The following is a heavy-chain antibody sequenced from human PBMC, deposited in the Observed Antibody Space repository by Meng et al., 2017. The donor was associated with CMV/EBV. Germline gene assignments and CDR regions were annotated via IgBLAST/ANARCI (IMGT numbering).Heavy chain of an antibody. CDR1: GFNFSAYW. D-gene: IGHD3-16*01. Sequence: GESLKLSCAASGFNFSAYWMIWVRQAPGKGLEWVANIKQHGSEKYYVDSVKGRFTISRDDAKNSLYLQMNSLRVEDTAVYYCAREYGGWFDPWGQGTLVTVSS. CDR3: AREYGGWFDP. J-gene: IGHJ5*02. CDR2: IKQHGSEK. V-gene: IGHV3-7*01.